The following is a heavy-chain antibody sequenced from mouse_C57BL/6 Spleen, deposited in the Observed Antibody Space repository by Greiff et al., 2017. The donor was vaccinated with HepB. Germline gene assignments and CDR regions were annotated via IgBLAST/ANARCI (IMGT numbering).Heavy chain of an antibody. CDR2: ISYDGSN. D-gene: IGHD1-1*01. V-gene: IGHV3-6*01. CDR3: ARDQDYDAPY. J-gene: IGHJ3*01. Sequence: EVKLEESGPGLVKPSQSLSLTCSVTGYSITSGYYWNWIRQFPGNKLEWMGYISYDGSNNYNPSLKNRISITRDTSKNQFFLKLNSVTTEDTATYYCARDQDYDAPYWGQGTLVTVSA. CDR1: GYSITSGYY.